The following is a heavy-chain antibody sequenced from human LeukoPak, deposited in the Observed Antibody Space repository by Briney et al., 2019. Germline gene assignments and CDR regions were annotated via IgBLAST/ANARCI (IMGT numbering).Heavy chain of an antibody. D-gene: IGHD5-18*01. V-gene: IGHV4-61*02. CDR2: IYTSGST. J-gene: IGHJ4*02. CDR1: GGSISSGSYY. CDR3: ARSGYRVPFDY. Sequence: PSGTLSLTCTVSGGSISSGSYYWSWIRQPAGKGLEWIGRIYTSGSTNYNPSLKSRVTISVDTSKNQFSLKLSSVTAADTAVYYCARSGYRVPFDYWGQGTLVTVSS.